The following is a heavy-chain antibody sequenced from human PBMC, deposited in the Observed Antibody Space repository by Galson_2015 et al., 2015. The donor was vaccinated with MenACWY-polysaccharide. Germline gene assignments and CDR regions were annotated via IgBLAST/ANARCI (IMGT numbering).Heavy chain of an antibody. J-gene: IGHJ6*02. CDR3: ARARYLDV. V-gene: IGHV3-23*01. CDR2: ISDSDGRT. D-gene: IGHD1-14*01. Sequence: SLRLSCAASGFTFSSYAMNWVRQAPGKGLEWVSAISDSDGRTYYADSVRGRFTISRDNAKNTLYLQMNSLRAEDTAVYYCARARYLDVWGQGTTVTVSS. CDR1: GFTFSSYA.